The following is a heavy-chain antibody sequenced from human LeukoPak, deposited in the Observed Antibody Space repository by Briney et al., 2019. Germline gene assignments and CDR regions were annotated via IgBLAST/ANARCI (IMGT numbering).Heavy chain of an antibody. CDR2: IYPGDSDT. CDR3: AREGSYQIIDY. Sequence: GESLKISCKGSGYSFTTYWIGWVRQMPGKGLEWMGIIYPGDSDTRYSPSSQGQVTISADKSISTAYLQWNSLKASDTAMYYCAREGSYQIIDYWGQGTLVTVSS. J-gene: IGHJ4*02. D-gene: IGHD1-26*01. CDR1: GYSFTTYW. V-gene: IGHV5-51*01.